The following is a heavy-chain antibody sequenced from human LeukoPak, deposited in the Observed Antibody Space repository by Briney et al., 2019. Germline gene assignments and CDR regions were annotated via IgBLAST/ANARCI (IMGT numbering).Heavy chain of an antibody. CDR2: ISPSGGST. V-gene: IGHV1-46*01. Sequence: ASVKVSCKASGYTFTSYYMHWVRQAPGQGLEWMGIISPSGGSTSYAQKFQGRVTMTRDTSTSTVYMELSSLRSEDTAVYYCARDHIPVPATAIPDYWGQGTLVTVSS. D-gene: IGHD2-2*02. J-gene: IGHJ4*02. CDR3: ARDHIPVPATAIPDY. CDR1: GYTFTSYY.